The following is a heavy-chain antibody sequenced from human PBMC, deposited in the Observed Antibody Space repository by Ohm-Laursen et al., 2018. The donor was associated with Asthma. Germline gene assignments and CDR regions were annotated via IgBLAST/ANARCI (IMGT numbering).Heavy chain of an antibody. J-gene: IGHJ1*01. Sequence: LTCAASEFTFSSYSMNWVRQAPGKGLEWVSSISSSSSYIYYADSVKGRFTISRDNAKNSLYLQMNSLRAEDTAVYYCARDPGDFYWGQGTLVTVSS. CDR2: ISSSSSYI. CDR1: EFTFSSYS. CDR3: ARDPGDFY. V-gene: IGHV3-21*01. D-gene: IGHD1-14*01.